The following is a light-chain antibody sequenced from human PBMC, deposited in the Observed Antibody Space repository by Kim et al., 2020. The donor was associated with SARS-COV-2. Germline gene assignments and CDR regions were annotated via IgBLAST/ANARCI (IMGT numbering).Light chain of an antibody. CDR1: QIIDTF. V-gene: IGKV1-5*03. CDR2: QAS. Sequence: CASVRDRVTNTCRASQIIDTFLAWYQQKPGKAPNLLIYQASNLQIGVPSRFSGSGSGAEFTLTNSSLQPDDFATYYCQHYIRFPYTFGQGTKLEI. J-gene: IGKJ2*01. CDR3: QHYIRFPYT.